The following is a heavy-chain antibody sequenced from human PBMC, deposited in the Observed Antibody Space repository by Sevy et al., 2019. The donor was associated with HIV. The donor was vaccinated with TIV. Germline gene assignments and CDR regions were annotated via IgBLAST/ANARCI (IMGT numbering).Heavy chain of an antibody. V-gene: IGHV4-39*01. CDR3: ASLLWFGELSPNYNWFDP. CDR2: IYYSGST. CDR1: GGSISSSSYY. Sequence: SETLSLTYTVSGGSISSSSYYWGWIRQPPGKGLEWIGSIYYSGSTYYNPSLKSRVTISVDTSKNQFSLKLSSVTAADTAVYYCASLLWFGELSPNYNWFDPWGQGTLVTVSS. D-gene: IGHD3-10*01. J-gene: IGHJ5*02.